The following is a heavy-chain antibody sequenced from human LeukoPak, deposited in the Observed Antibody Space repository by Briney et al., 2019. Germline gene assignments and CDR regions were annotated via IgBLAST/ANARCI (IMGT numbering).Heavy chain of an antibody. CDR3: AKARSAVAMSGFNY. Sequence: PGGSLRLSCVCSGFTCSNYVVSWVRLAPGEGVEWGSSFSVSDATTYYADSVRGRFTFSPDSSKNTLYLQMNSLRVEDRAVYYCAKARSAVAMSGFNYWGQGTLVTVSS. V-gene: IGHV3-23*01. CDR2: FSVSDATT. J-gene: IGHJ4*02. CDR1: GFTCSNYV. D-gene: IGHD6-19*01.